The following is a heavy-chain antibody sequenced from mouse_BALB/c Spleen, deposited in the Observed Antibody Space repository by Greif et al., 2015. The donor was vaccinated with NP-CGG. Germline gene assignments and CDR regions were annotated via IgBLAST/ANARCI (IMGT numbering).Heavy chain of an antibody. V-gene: IGHV1-18*01. CDR1: GYTFTDYN. J-gene: IGHJ2*01. CDR3: ARSRYYGSSYPFDY. Sequence: VQLQQSGPELVKPGASVKIPCKASGYTFTDYNMDWVKQSHGKSLEWIGDINPNNGGTIYNQKFKGKATLTVDKSSSTAYMELRSLTSEDTAVYYCARSRYYGSSYPFDYWGQGTTLTVSS. D-gene: IGHD1-1*01. CDR2: INPNNGGT.